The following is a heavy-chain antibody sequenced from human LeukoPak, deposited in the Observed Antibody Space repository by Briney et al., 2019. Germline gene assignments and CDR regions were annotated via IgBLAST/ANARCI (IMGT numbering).Heavy chain of an antibody. CDR3: ARDEYSYGPFDY. Sequence: GGSLRLSCAASGSTFSSYGMSWVRQAPGKGLEWVAVISYDGSNKYYADPVKGRFTISRDNSKNTLYLQMNSLRAEDTAVYYCARDEYSYGPFDYWGQGNLVTVSS. V-gene: IGHV3-30*03. J-gene: IGHJ4*02. CDR1: GSTFSSYG. D-gene: IGHD5-18*01. CDR2: ISYDGSNK.